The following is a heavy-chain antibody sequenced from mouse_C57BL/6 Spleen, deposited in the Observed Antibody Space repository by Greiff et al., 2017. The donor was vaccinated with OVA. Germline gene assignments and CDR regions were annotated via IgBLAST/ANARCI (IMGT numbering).Heavy chain of an antibody. CDR1: GYTFTDYY. D-gene: IGHD2-1*01. Sequence: EVKLQQSGPELVKPGASVKISCKASGYTFTDYYMNWVKQSHGKSLEWIGDINPNNGGTSYNQKFKGKATLTVDKSSSTAYMELRSLTSEDSAVYYCASPFYYGNEGFAYWGQGTLVTVSA. CDR2: INPNNGGT. V-gene: IGHV1-26*01. J-gene: IGHJ3*01. CDR3: ASPFYYGNEGFAY.